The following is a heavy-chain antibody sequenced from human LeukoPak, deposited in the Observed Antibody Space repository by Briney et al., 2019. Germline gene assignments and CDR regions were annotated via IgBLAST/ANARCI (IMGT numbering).Heavy chain of an antibody. J-gene: IGHJ4*02. CDR2: IIPIFGTA. CDR1: GGTLSSYA. CDR3: ARSNGAVYFDY. V-gene: IGHV1-69*06. Sequence: SVKVSCKASGGTLSSYAISWVRQAPGQGLEWMGGIIPIFGTANYAQKFQGRVTITADKSTSTAYMELSSLRSEDTAVYYCARSNGAVYFDYWGQGTLVTVSS. D-gene: IGHD3-10*01.